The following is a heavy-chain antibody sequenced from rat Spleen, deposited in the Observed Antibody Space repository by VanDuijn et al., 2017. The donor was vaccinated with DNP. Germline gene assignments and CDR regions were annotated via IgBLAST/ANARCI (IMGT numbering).Heavy chain of an antibody. V-gene: IGHV6-6*01. J-gene: IGHJ4*01. CDR3: ALYYYSSWGYVMDA. CDR2: IKAKSNNYAT. D-gene: IGHD1-2*01. CDR1: GFTFSTAW. Sequence: EVQVLESGGGLVQPGNSLKLSCATSGFTFSTAWMYWYRQFPEKRLEWVARIKAKSNNYATDYTESVKGRFTISRDDSKSSIYLQMNNLKEEDTAIYYCALYYYSSWGYVMDAWGQGASVTVSS.